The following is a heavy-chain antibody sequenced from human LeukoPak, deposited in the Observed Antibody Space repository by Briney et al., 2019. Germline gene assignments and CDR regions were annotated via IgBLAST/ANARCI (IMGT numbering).Heavy chain of an antibody. CDR3: ARIKYCSGGSCYSPDY. V-gene: IGHV4-39*07. CDR2: MLYRGST. Sequence: PSETLSLTCTVSGVSISTTSYYWGWIRQTPGKGLEWIGSMLYRGSTYYSPSLRSRVIISVDASKNQFFLTLSAVTAADTAVYYCARIKYCSGGSCYSPDYWGQGTLVTVSS. D-gene: IGHD2-15*01. CDR1: GVSISTTSYY. J-gene: IGHJ4*02.